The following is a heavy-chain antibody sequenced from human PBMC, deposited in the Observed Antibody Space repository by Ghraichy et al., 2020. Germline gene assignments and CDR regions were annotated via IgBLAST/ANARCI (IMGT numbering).Heavy chain of an antibody. D-gene: IGHD2-15*01. Sequence: GGSLRLSCEASGFSLTDYHMTWFRQAPGQGLDCLSYTPTSGPTVYYVDSVKGRFIISRDNAKNSLYLQMSSLRPEDTAVYYCARVGNTARHPLRVLRDYYYYINVWGKGTTVTVSS. V-gene: IGHV3-11*04. CDR3: ARVGNTARHPLRVLRDYYYYINV. CDR2: TPTSGPTV. CDR1: GFSLTDYH. J-gene: IGHJ6*03.